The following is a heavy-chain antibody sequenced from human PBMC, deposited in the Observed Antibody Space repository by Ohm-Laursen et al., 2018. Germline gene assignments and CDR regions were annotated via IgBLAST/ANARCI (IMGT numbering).Heavy chain of an antibody. CDR2: ISNSGGTI. CDR3: ATTPSYYYDSSGYWGAFDI. V-gene: IGHV3-11*01. J-gene: IGHJ3*02. D-gene: IGHD3-22*01. CDR1: GFTFSDFY. Sequence: SLRLSCAASGFTFSDFYMSWIRQAPGKGLEWVSYISNSGGTIYYADSVKGRFTISRDNAKNSLYLQMNSLRAEDTALYYCATTPSYYYDSSGYWGAFDIWGQGTMVTVSS.